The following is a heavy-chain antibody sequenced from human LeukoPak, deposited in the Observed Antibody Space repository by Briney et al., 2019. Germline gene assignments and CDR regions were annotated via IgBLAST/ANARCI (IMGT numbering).Heavy chain of an antibody. Sequence: SETLSLTCTVSGGSISSGDYYWSWIRQPPGMGLEWIGYIYYSGSTYYNPSLKSRVTISVDTSKNQFSLKLSSVTAADTAVYYCARGATDYGDYNWFDPWGQGTLVTVSS. V-gene: IGHV4-30-4*08. J-gene: IGHJ5*02. CDR2: IYYSGST. D-gene: IGHD4-17*01. CDR1: GGSISSGDYY. CDR3: ARGATDYGDYNWFDP.